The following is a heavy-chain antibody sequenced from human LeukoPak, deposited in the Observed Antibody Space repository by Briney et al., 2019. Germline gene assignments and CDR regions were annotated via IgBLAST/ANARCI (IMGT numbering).Heavy chain of an antibody. V-gene: IGHV4-34*01. Sequence: SETLSLTCTVSGGSISGSYWSWIRQPPGKGLEWIGEINHSGSTNYNPSLKSRVTISVDTSKNQFSLKLSSVTAADTAVYYCARAKLRYFDWSKQHPFDYWGQGTLVTVSS. CDR3: ARAKLRYFDWSKQHPFDY. CDR1: GGSISGSY. D-gene: IGHD3-9*01. J-gene: IGHJ4*02. CDR2: INHSGST.